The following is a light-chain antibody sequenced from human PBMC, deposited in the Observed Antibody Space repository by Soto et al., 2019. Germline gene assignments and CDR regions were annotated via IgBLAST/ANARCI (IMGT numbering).Light chain of an antibody. J-gene: IGKJ2*01. CDR3: QQSHSTLYT. V-gene: IGKV1-39*01. CDR2: AAR. CDR1: QSISRN. Sequence: DIQLTQSPSSLSASVGDRITISCRASQSISRNLNWYQQMPGKAPNLLIYAARDLQSGVPGRFSGSGSGTEFNRTISSLQPEDLATYYCQQSHSTLYTFGQGTKREI.